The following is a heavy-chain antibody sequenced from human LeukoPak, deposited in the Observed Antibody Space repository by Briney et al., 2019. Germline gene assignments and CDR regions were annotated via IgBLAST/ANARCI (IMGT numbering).Heavy chain of an antibody. J-gene: IGHJ6*02. Sequence: GGSLRLSCAASGFTFSSHAMHWVRQAPGKGLEWVAVISYDGSNKYYADSVKGRFTISRDNSKNTLYLQMNSLRAEDTAVYYCARVTYSGSYSYGMDVWGQGTTVTVSS. D-gene: IGHD1-26*01. CDR1: GFTFSSHA. V-gene: IGHV3-30-3*01. CDR2: ISYDGSNK. CDR3: ARVTYSGSYSYGMDV.